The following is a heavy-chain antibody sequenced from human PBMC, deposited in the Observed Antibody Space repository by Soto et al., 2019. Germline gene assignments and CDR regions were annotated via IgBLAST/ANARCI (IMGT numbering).Heavy chain of an antibody. V-gene: IGHV1-18*01. D-gene: IGHD2-2*01. CDR1: GYTFTSSG. Sequence: ASVKVSCTASGYTFTSSGITWVRQAPGQGLEWMGWISAYNGNTNYAQKLQGRVTMTTDTSTSTAYMELRSLRSDDTAVYYCAREYCSSTSCYFDDYWGQGTLVTVSS. J-gene: IGHJ4*02. CDR3: AREYCSSTSCYFDDY. CDR2: ISAYNGNT.